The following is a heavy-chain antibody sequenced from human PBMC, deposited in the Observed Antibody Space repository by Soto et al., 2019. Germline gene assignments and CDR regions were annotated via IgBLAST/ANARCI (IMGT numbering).Heavy chain of an antibody. CDR1: GLTFRRYA. V-gene: IGHV3-30-3*01. Sequence: QVQLVESGGGVVQPGRSLSLSCAASGLTFRRYAMHWVRQAPGKGLEWLAVISYDGSNKYYAGSVKGRFTNSRDNSKNTMYLQMNSLRVQDTAVFYCASVDGNGWCHFFDYWGQGTLVTVSS. CDR2: ISYDGSNK. CDR3: ASVDGNGWCHFFDY. D-gene: IGHD2-8*02. J-gene: IGHJ4*02.